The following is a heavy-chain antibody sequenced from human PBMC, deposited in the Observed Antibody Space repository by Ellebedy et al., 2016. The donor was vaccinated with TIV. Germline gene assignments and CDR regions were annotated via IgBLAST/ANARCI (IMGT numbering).Heavy chain of an antibody. CDR2: IIPIFGTA. J-gene: IGHJ3*02. D-gene: IGHD5-24*01. CDR1: GYTFTSYY. V-gene: IGHV1-69*13. Sequence: SVKVSXXASGYTFTSYYMHWVRQAPGQGLEWMGGIIPIFGTANYAQKFQGRVTITADESTSTAYMELSSLRSEDTAVYYCARGSRDGYNYEQSDDAFDIWGQGTMVTVSS. CDR3: ARGSRDGYNYEQSDDAFDI.